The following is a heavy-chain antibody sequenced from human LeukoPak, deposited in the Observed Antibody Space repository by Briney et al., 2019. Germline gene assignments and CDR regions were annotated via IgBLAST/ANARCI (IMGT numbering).Heavy chain of an antibody. CDR2: MNPNSGNT. CDR1: GYTFTSYD. CDR3: ARSDTMGEGLDY. Sequence: GASVKVSCKASGYTFTSYDINWVRQATAQGLEWMGWMNPNSGNTGYAQKFQGRVTMTRNTSISTAYMELSSLRSEDTAVYYCARSDTMGEGLDYWGQGTLVTVSS. J-gene: IGHJ4*02. V-gene: IGHV1-8*01. D-gene: IGHD3-16*01.